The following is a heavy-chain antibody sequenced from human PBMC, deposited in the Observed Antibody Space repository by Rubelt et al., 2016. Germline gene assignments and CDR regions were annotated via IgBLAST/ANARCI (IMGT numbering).Heavy chain of an antibody. Sequence: QLQLQESGSGLVKPSETLSLTCAVYGGSFSGYYWSWIRQHPGKGLEWIGYIYYSGSTYYNPSVKSWVTSSVKRSKNRVALKLSSVTAADTAVYYCARVLYGVDVWGQGTTVTVSS. J-gene: IGHJ6*02. V-gene: IGHV4-31*11. CDR1: GGSFSGYY. CDR2: IYYSGST. CDR3: ARVLYGVDV.